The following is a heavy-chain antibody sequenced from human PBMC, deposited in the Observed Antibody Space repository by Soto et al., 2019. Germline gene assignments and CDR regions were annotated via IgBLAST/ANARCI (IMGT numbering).Heavy chain of an antibody. CDR1: GDSVSSDSVA. CDR3: ERDQTYNKWPKWFDP. J-gene: IGHJ5*02. V-gene: IGHV6-1*01. CDR2: TYYRSKWYN. D-gene: IGHD1-20*01. Sequence: SQTLSLTCAISGDSVSSDSVAWNWIRQSPSRGLEWLGRTYYRSKWYNDYAVSVKSRITINSVTSKNQFSLHLNYVTPEDTAVYYCERDQTYNKWPKWFDPWGQGNMVTVSS.